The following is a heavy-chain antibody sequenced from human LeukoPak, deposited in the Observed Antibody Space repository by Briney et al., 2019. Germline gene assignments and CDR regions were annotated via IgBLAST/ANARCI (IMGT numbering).Heavy chain of an antibody. CDR3: AREGQWGYYDSSGYYYLAY. V-gene: IGHV1-69*05. J-gene: IGHJ4*02. CDR2: IIPIFGTA. D-gene: IGHD3-22*01. CDR1: GGTFSSYA. Sequence: SVKVSCKASGGTFSSYAISWVRQAPGQGLEWMGRIIPIFGTANYAQKFQGRVTITTDESTSTAYMELSSLRSEDTAVYYCAREGQWGYYDSSGYYYLAYWGQGTLVTVSS.